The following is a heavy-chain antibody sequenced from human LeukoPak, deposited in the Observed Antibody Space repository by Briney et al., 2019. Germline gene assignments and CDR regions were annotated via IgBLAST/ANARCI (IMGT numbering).Heavy chain of an antibody. J-gene: IGHJ4*02. Sequence: GGSLRLSCAASGFTFSSYAMSWVRQAPGKGLEWVSAISGSGGSTYYADSVKGRFAISRDNAKNTLYLQMNSLRAEDAAVYYCARDVAGMDGYWGQGTLVTVSS. D-gene: IGHD2-15*01. V-gene: IGHV3-23*01. CDR2: ISGSGGST. CDR3: ARDVAGMDGY. CDR1: GFTFSSYA.